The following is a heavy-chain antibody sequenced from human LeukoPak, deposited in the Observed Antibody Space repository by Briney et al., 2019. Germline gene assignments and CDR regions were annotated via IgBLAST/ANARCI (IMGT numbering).Heavy chain of an antibody. Sequence: GGSLRLSCAASGFTFSSYSMNWVRQAPGKGLEWVGFIRSKAYGGTTEYAASVKGRFTISRDDSKSIAYLQMNSLKTEDTAVYYCTTNVLRFLEWLRDAFDIWGQGTMVTVSS. CDR2: IRSKAYGGTT. V-gene: IGHV3-49*04. CDR1: GFTFSSYS. CDR3: TTNVLRFLEWLRDAFDI. D-gene: IGHD3-3*01. J-gene: IGHJ3*02.